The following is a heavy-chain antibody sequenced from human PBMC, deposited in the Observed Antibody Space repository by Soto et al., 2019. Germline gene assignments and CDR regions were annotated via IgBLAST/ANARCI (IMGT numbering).Heavy chain of an antibody. D-gene: IGHD3-10*01. J-gene: IGHJ4*02. CDR1: GSTFSHYA. Sequence: PGGSLRLSCAASGSTFSHYAMHWVRQTSGKGLEWVTIISDDGSNKDYATFVKGRFTISRDNSRNTLFLQMNSLRAEDTAIYYCAKKVTSGSGSQYFDYWGQGTLVTVSS. CDR3: AKKVTSGSGSQYFDY. V-gene: IGHV3-30-3*02. CDR2: ISDDGSNK.